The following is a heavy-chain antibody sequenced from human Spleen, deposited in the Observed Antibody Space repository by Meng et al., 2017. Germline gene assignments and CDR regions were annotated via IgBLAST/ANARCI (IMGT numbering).Heavy chain of an antibody. Sequence: QVRLQESGPGLVEPSGTLSLTCAVSGGSIRSSNWWSWVRQPPGKGLEWIGEIYHLGSTNYNPSLKSRVTISVDKSKTQFSLKVTSVTAADTAVYYCAVFSSGWGPFDCWGQGTLVTVSS. J-gene: IGHJ4*01. CDR2: IYHLGST. CDR3: AVFSSGWGPFDC. V-gene: IGHV4-4*02. D-gene: IGHD6-19*01. CDR1: GGSIRSSNW.